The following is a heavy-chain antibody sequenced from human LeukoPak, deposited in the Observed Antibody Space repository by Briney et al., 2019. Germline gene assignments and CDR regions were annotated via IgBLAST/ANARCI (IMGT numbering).Heavy chain of an antibody. CDR1: GGSISSGGYY. CDR2: IYYSGST. Sequence: SQTLSHTCTVSGGSISSGGYYWSWIRQHPGKGLEWIGYIYYSGSTYYNPSLKSRVTISVDTSKNQFSLKLSSVTAADTAVYYCARRARYGDYVYYFDYWGQGTLVTVSS. V-gene: IGHV4-31*03. CDR3: ARRARYGDYVYYFDY. D-gene: IGHD4-17*01. J-gene: IGHJ4*02.